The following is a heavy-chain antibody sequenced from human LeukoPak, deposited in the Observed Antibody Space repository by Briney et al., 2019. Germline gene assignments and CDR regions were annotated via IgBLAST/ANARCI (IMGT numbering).Heavy chain of an antibody. CDR1: GYTFTCYY. D-gene: IGHD3-22*01. Sequence: ASVKVSCKASGYTFTCYYMHWVRQAPGQGLEWMGWINPNSGGTNYAQKFQGWVTMTRDTSASTAYMELSSLRPEDTAVYYCARDDSSGIPFDYWGQGTLVTVSS. CDR3: ARDDSSGIPFDY. V-gene: IGHV1-2*04. CDR2: INPNSGGT. J-gene: IGHJ4*02.